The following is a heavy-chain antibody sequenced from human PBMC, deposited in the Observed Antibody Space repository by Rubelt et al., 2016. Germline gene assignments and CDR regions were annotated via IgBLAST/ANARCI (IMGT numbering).Heavy chain of an antibody. Sequence: QVQLQESGPGLVKPSETLSLTCTVSGGSINNYYWSWTRQPPGKGLEWVGYIYYTGGTNYSPSLKSRVTISRDTSKNQFYLKLCFGTAADTAVYYCARQNNWDHYFDSWGQGALVTVSS. CDR2: IYYTGGT. V-gene: IGHV4-59*08. CDR1: GGSINNYY. J-gene: IGHJ4*02. CDR3: ARQNNWDHYFDS. D-gene: IGHD1-20*01.